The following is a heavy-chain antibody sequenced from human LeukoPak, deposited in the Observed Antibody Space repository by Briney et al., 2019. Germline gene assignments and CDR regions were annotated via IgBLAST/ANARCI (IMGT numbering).Heavy chain of an antibody. CDR1: GYTFTSYG. Sequence: ASVKVSCKASGYTFTSYGISWVRQAPGQGLEWMGWISAYNGNTNYAQKLQGRVTMTTDTSTSTAYMELRSLRSDDTAVYYCARVLDSSSFYGMDVWGQGTTVTVSS. J-gene: IGHJ6*02. D-gene: IGHD6-13*01. CDR3: ARVLDSSSFYGMDV. CDR2: ISAYNGNT. V-gene: IGHV1-18*01.